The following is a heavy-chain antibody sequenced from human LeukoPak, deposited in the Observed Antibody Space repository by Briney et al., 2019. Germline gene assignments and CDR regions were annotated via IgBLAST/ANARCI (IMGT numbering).Heavy chain of an antibody. CDR1: GFTFSSYG. V-gene: IGHV3-23*01. CDR2: ISGSGGSK. J-gene: IGHJ4*02. Sequence: PGGSLRLSCAASGFTFSSYGMSWVRQAPGKGLEWVSAISGSGGSKYYTDSVKGRFTISRDNARNSLYLQMDNLRAEDTGVYYCARDFYDGFALDYWGQGTLVTVSS. D-gene: IGHD2/OR15-2a*01. CDR3: ARDFYDGFALDY.